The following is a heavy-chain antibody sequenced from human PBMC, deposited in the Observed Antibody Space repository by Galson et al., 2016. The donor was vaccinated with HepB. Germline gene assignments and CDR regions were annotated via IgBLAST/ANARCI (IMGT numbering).Heavy chain of an antibody. D-gene: IGHD3-10*01. CDR3: VKDVVWFGDPRAFDY. Sequence: SLRLSCAASGFSVSGNYMSWVRQAPGKGLEWLSVIYSDGSTSHIDSVKGRFTISRDNSKNTLYLQMNSLRAEDTAVYYCVKDVVWFGDPRAFDYWGQGTLVIVSS. CDR2: IYSDGST. CDR1: GFSVSGNY. J-gene: IGHJ4*02. V-gene: IGHV3-53*01.